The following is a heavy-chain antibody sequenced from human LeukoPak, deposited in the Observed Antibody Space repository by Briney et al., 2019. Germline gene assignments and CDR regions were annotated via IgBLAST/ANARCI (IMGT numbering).Heavy chain of an antibody. CDR2: IYYIGDT. CDR3: ARAPAAPAATFDY. V-gene: IGHV4-39*07. J-gene: IGHJ4*02. D-gene: IGHD2-2*01. Sequence: SETLSLTCTVSGASISTSRDYWGWIRQPPGKGLEWIGSIYYIGDTYYNPSLKSRVTMSLDMSKNQFSLKLSSVTAADTAVYYCARAPAAPAATFDYWGQGTLVTVSS. CDR1: GASISTSRDY.